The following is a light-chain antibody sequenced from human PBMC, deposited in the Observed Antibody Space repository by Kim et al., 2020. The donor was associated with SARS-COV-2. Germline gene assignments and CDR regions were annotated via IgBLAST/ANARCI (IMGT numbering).Light chain of an antibody. Sequence: AWGQTVRITCQGDSLRNYFASWYQQRPGQVPILVIYGKNSRPSGIPDRFSGSSSGSTASLTITGAQAEDEADYYCNSRDSNGNHLVFGGGTQLTVL. CDR1: SLRNYF. CDR3: NSRDSNGNHLV. CDR2: GKN. V-gene: IGLV3-19*01. J-gene: IGLJ2*01.